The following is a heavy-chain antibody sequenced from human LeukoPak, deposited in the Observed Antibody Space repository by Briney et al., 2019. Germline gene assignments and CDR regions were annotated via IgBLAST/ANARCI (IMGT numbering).Heavy chain of an antibody. CDR1: GFTFSSYW. V-gene: IGHV3-7*01. J-gene: IGHJ6*02. D-gene: IGHD3-3*01. CDR2: IKQDGSEK. Sequence: GGSLRLSCAASGFTFSSYWMSWVRQAPGKGLEWVANIKQDGSEKYYVDSVKGRFTISRDNAKNSLYLQMNSLRAEDTAVYYCARAITPSLRFLEWFRSYYYYGMDVWGQGTTVTVSS. CDR3: ARAITPSLRFLEWFRSYYYYGMDV.